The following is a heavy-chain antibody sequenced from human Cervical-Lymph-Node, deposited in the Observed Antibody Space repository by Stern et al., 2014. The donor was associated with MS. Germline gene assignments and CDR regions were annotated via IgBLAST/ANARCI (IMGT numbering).Heavy chain of an antibody. CDR1: GFSFSSYGMR. J-gene: IGHJ4*02. V-gene: IGHV2-70*04. Sequence: QVTLKESGPAQVKPTQTLTLTCTFSGFSFSSYGMRVSWIRQPPGKALEWLARVDWDDNKFYGTSLKTRLTISKDTSRNQVVLTMTNLDPEDTGTYYCARSPLPLTAGYIDYWGQGILVTVSS. CDR3: ARSPLPLTAGYIDY. CDR2: VDWDDNK.